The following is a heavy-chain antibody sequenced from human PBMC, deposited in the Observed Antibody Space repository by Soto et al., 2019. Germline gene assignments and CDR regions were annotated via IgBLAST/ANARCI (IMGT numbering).Heavy chain of an antibody. D-gene: IGHD3-16*01. J-gene: IGHJ4*02. CDR3: NLGVTSPPY. V-gene: IGHV1-8*01. CDR1: GYTFTSFE. CDR2: MNPNSGNT. Sequence: QVQLVQSGAEVKKPGASVKVSCKASGYTFTSFEINWVRQATGQGLEWMGWMNPNSGNTGYAQKFQGRVTMTRNTSISTAYMELSSLGSEDTAVYYCNLGVTSPPYWGQGTLGTVSS.